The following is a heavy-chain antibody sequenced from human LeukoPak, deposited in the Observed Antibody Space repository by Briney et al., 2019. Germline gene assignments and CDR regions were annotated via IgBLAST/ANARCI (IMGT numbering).Heavy chain of an antibody. CDR2: ISGDGGST. D-gene: IGHD2-15*01. Sequence: GGSLRLSCAASGFTFSSYSMNWVRQAPGKGLEWVSFISGDGGSTYYADSVKGRFTISRDNSRNSLYLQMNSLRLGDTALYYCATDCSGNRCYSLWGQGTLVTVSS. J-gene: IGHJ4*02. CDR1: GFTFSSYS. CDR3: ATDCSGNRCYSL. V-gene: IGHV3-43*02.